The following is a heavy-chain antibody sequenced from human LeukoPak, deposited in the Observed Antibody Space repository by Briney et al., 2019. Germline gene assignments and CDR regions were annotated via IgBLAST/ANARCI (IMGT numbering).Heavy chain of an antibody. CDR3: ARRRLRYFDWLEGDYYYYYMDV. Sequence: SETLSLTCAVYGGSFSGYYWSWIRQPPGKGLEWIGEIHHSGSTNYNPSLKSRVTISVDTSKNQFSLKLSSVTAADTAVYYCARRRLRYFDWLEGDYYYYYMDVWGKGTTVTISS. V-gene: IGHV4-34*01. J-gene: IGHJ6*03. CDR1: GGSFSGYY. CDR2: IHHSGST. D-gene: IGHD3-9*01.